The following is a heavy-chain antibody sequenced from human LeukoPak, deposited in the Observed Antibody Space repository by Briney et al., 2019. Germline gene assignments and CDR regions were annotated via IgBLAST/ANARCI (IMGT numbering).Heavy chain of an antibody. V-gene: IGHV4-4*07. CDR1: GVSISGYY. D-gene: IGHD1-26*01. CDR2: IYITRGT. J-gene: IGHJ6*03. CDR3: ARESRIVEGDGYYIDV. Sequence: SETLSLTCTVSGVSISGYYWSWIRQPAGKGLEWIGRIYITRGTNYNPSLSSRVIMSVDTSKNQFSLQLTSVTAADTAVYYCARESRIVEGDGYYIDVWGKGTTVTISS.